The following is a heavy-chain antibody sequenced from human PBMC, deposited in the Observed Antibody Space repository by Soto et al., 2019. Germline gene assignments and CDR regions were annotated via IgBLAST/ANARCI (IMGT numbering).Heavy chain of an antibody. V-gene: IGHV3-74*01. D-gene: IGHD6-19*01. J-gene: IGHJ4*02. CDR3: ARAGWYRFDY. CDR1: GFTFSNYW. CDR2: INSDGTTI. Sequence: EVQLVESGGGLVQPGGSLRLSCAASGFTFSNYWVHWVRQAPGKGLMWVSRINSDGTTINYADSVECRFTISRDNDKNTLFLQMNSLRVEDTAVYYCARAGWYRFDYWGQGNLVTVSS.